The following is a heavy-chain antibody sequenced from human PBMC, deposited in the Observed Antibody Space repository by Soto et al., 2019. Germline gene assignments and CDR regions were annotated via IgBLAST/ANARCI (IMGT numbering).Heavy chain of an antibody. CDR1: GFTFRSYW. D-gene: IGHD1-26*01. CDR3: KHTPIDGFDY. Sequence: GGSLRLSCAASGFTFRSYWMHWVRQVPGKGLVWVSRINSDGSTTNYADSVKGRFSISRDNAKNTLYLQMNSLRADDTAVYSFKHTPIDGFDYWGQGPVVPVSS. V-gene: IGHV3-74*01. J-gene: IGHJ4*02. CDR2: INSDGSTT.